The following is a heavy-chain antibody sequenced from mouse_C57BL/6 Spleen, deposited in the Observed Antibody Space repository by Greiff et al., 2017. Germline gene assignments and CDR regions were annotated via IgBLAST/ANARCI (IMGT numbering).Heavy chain of an antibody. D-gene: IGHD6-2*01. Sequence: EVKLVESGGDLVKPGGSLKLSCAASGFTFSSYGMSWVRQTPDKRLEWVATISSGGSYTYYPDNVKGRFTISRDNAKNTLYLQMSSLKSEDTAMYYCARQGFSYYFDYWGQGTTLTVSS. V-gene: IGHV5-6*01. CDR1: GFTFSSYG. J-gene: IGHJ2*01. CDR2: ISSGGSYT. CDR3: ARQGFSYYFDY.